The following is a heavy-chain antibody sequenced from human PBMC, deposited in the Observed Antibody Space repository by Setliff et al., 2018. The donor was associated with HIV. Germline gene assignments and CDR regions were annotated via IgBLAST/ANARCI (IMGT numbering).Heavy chain of an antibody. D-gene: IGHD3-16*01. CDR1: GYSISSGYY. Sequence: SETLSLTCAVSGYSISSGYYWGWIRQPPGKGLEWIGSIYHSGSTYYNPSLKSRVTIFIDTSKNQFSLRLSSVTAADTAVYYCARFYDYYGHRLDYWGQGTQVTVSS. CDR2: IYHSGST. V-gene: IGHV4-38-2*01. CDR3: ARFYDYYGHRLDY. J-gene: IGHJ4*02.